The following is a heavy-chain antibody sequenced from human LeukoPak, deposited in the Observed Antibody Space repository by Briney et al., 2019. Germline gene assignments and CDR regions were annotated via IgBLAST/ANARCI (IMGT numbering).Heavy chain of an antibody. J-gene: IGHJ5*02. Sequence: PGGSLRLSCAASGFTFSSYWMHWVRQAPGKGLLWVSRISSDGSTTTYADSVKGRFTISRDNANNTLYLQMNSLRAEDTAVYYCAPLEVTWGDPWGQGTLVTVSS. CDR3: APLEVTWGDP. CDR1: GFTFSSYW. D-gene: IGHD2-21*02. CDR2: ISSDGSTT. V-gene: IGHV3-74*01.